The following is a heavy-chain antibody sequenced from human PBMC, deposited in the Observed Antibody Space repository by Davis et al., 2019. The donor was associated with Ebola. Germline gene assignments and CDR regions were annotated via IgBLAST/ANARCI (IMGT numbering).Heavy chain of an antibody. D-gene: IGHD5-18*01. Sequence: GESLKISCAASGFSVSVNYMSWVRQAPGHWLAWVSLIYSGGDTHYADSVKDRFTISRDNYKDTLYLQMSSLRPEDTAVYYCVKDGSRGYSYNSLFAHWGQGTLVTVSS. V-gene: IGHV3-66*01. CDR3: VKDGSRGYSYNSLFAH. CDR2: IYSGGDT. CDR1: GFSVSVNY. J-gene: IGHJ4*02.